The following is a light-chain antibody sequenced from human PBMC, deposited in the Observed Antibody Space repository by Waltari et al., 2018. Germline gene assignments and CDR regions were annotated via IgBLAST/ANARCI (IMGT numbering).Light chain of an antibody. CDR1: QTIYNKY. J-gene: IGKJ3*01. CDR2: GAS. Sequence: EIVLTQSPGTLSLSPGERATLSCRASQTIYNKYLAWYQQKSGQAPRLLFYGASSRATGIPDRFSGSGSGTDFTLTISRLEPEDFAVYFCQQFGTSPPTGFGPGTRLDVK. CDR3: QQFGTSPPTG. V-gene: IGKV3-20*01.